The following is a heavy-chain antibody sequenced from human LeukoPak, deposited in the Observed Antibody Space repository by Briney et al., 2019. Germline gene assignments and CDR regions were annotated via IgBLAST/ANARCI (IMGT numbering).Heavy chain of an antibody. CDR3: ARRGIAARDSYYYYMDV. Sequence: GGSLRLSCAASGFTFSSYNMNWVRQAPGKGLEWVSSISLSSSYIYYADSLKGRFTISRDNAKNSLYLQVNSLRAEDTAVYFCARRGIAARDSYYYYMDVWGKGTTVTVSS. CDR1: GFTFSSYN. J-gene: IGHJ6*03. V-gene: IGHV3-21*01. D-gene: IGHD6-6*01. CDR2: ISLSSSYI.